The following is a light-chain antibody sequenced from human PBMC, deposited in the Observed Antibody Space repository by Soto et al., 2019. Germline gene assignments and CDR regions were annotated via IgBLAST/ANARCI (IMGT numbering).Light chain of an antibody. Sequence: LTRAPGTVCLCVGDRATLSCRAWQPVTNDYLVWYQQRPGLAPRLLICGAASRATGIPDGFSGSGSGTVFTLAIIRLESEDFAVYICQQYGRSRPFGQGTKV. V-gene: IGKV3-20*01. J-gene: IGKJ1*01. CDR2: GAA. CDR1: QPVTNDY. CDR3: QQYGRSRP.